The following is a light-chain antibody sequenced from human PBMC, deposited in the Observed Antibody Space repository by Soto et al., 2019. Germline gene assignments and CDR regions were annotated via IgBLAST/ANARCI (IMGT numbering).Light chain of an antibody. Sequence: EIVLTQSPGTLSLSPGERATLSCRASQSVSSSYLAWYQQKPGQAPRLLIYGASSRATGIPDRFSGSGSGTVFTLTISRLEPEEFAVYYCQQYGSSPPWTFGQGTKVEIK. CDR2: GAS. J-gene: IGKJ1*01. V-gene: IGKV3-20*01. CDR3: QQYGSSPPWT. CDR1: QSVSSSY.